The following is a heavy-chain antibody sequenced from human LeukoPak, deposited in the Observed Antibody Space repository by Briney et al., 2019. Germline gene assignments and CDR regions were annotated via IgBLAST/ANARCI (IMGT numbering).Heavy chain of an antibody. Sequence: PGGSLRLSCAASGFTFSSYAMSWVRQAPGKGLECVSAIGGSGGSTYYADSVKGQFTISRDNSNNTLYLQINSLRAEDTAVYYCAKSRDGYNPPYYYYMDVWGKGTTVTVSS. CDR3: AKSRDGYNPPYYYYMDV. V-gene: IGHV3-23*01. CDR2: IGGSGGST. CDR1: GFTFSSYA. J-gene: IGHJ6*03. D-gene: IGHD5-24*01.